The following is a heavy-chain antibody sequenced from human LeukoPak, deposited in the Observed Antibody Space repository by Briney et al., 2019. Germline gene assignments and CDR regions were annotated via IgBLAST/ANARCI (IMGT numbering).Heavy chain of an antibody. D-gene: IGHD2-21*01. V-gene: IGHV1-46*01. Sequence: GASVKVSCKASGYIITTYYMHWVRQAPGQGLEWMGVSNPSGVGTNYAQKFQGRVTMTRDTSTSTVYMELSSLRSEDTAVYYCARGEYGGYFDYWGQGTLVTVSS. CDR1: GYIITTYY. J-gene: IGHJ4*02. CDR3: ARGEYGGYFDY. CDR2: SNPSGVGT.